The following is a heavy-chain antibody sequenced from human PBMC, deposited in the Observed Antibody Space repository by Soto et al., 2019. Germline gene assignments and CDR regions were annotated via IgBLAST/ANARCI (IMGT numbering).Heavy chain of an antibody. J-gene: IGHJ4*01. Sequence: EVQLEESGGGLVQPGGSLRLSCAASGFTFGSYWMSWVRQAPGKGLEWLATIKWDASEKKYVDSVKGRFTMSRDNAKKSRYLQMDSLGAEDTAVYYCARVSGYGSGTSVNYCLDYWGHGTLVTVSS. D-gene: IGHD3-10*01. V-gene: IGHV3-7*01. CDR1: GFTFGSYW. CDR3: ARVSGYGSGTSVNYCLDY. CDR2: IKWDASEK.